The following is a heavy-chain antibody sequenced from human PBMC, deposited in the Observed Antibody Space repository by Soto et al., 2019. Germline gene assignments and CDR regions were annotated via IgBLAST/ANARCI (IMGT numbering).Heavy chain of an antibody. V-gene: IGHV3-48*02. Sequence: EVQLVDSGGGLVQPGGSLRLSCAASGFTFNNYSMQWVRQAPGKGLEWVSYISGSSNTIYYTDSVKGRFTISRDNAKNSLYLQVNSLSDEDTAVYYCARCHRRITVFGVALFDYWGQGALVTVSS. D-gene: IGHD3-3*01. CDR3: ARCHRRITVFGVALFDY. CDR1: GFTFNNYS. J-gene: IGHJ4*02. CDR2: ISGSSNTI.